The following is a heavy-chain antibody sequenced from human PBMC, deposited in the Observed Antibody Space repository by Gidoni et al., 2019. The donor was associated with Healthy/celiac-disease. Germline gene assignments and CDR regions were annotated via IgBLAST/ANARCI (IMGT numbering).Heavy chain of an antibody. CDR1: GFTFSDYY. V-gene: IGHV3-11*06. CDR3: ARERGGEQLAQDAFDI. J-gene: IGHJ3*02. D-gene: IGHD6-6*01. Sequence: QVQLVESGGGLVKPGGSLRLSCAASGFTFSDYYMSWIRQAPGKGLEWVSYISSSSSYTNYADSVKGRFTISRDNAKNSLYLQMNSLRAEDTAVYYCARERGGEQLAQDAFDIWGQGTMVTVSS. CDR2: ISSSSSYT.